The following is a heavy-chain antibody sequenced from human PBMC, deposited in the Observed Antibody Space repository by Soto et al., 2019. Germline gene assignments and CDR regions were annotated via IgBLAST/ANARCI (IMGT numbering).Heavy chain of an antibody. V-gene: IGHV3-30*18. CDR2: VSHDGRNT. Sequence: VQLVESGGGVVQPGRSLRLSCAASGFTFSDYAMHWVRQAPGKGLEWVAVVSHDGRNTHYADSVKGRFTISRDSSKNTVSLEMASLRAEDTGVYYCAKGGRQWLVTSYFNYWGQGALVTVSS. D-gene: IGHD6-19*01. CDR3: AKGGRQWLVTSYFNY. CDR1: GFTFSDYA. J-gene: IGHJ4*02.